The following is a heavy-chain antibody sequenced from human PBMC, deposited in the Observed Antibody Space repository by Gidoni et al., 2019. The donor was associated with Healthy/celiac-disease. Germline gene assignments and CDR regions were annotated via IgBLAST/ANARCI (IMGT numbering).Heavy chain of an antibody. D-gene: IGHD2-15*01. CDR1: GFTFSSYG. Sequence: QVQLVVSGGGVVQPGRSLRVSCAASGFTFSSYGMHWVRQAPGKGLEWVAVISYDGSNKYYADSVKGRFTISRDNSKNTLYLQMNSLRAEDTAVYYCAKFPATVAVVGGNFDYWGQGTLVTVSS. J-gene: IGHJ4*02. CDR2: ISYDGSNK. V-gene: IGHV3-30*18. CDR3: AKFPATVAVVGGNFDY.